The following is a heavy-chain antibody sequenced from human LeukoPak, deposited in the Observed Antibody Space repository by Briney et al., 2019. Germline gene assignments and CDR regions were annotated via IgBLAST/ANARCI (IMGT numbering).Heavy chain of an antibody. CDR1: GYTFTSYG. CDR3: AAVKTYYYDTSGYYFPLNAFDI. D-gene: IGHD3-22*01. J-gene: IGHJ3*02. CDR2: ISAYNGNT. Sequence: ASVKVSRKASGYTFTSYGISWVRQAPGQGLEWMGWISAYNGNTNYAQKLQGRVTMTTDTSTSTAYMELSSLRSEDTAVYYCAAVKTYYYDTSGYYFPLNAFDIWGQGTMVTVSS. V-gene: IGHV1-18*01.